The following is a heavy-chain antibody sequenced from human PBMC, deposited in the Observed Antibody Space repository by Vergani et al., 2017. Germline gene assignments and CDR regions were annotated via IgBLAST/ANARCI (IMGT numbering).Heavy chain of an antibody. J-gene: IGHJ6*02. CDR1: GYTFTGYY. V-gene: IGHV1-2*02. CDR2: INPNSGGT. Sequence: QVQLVQSGAEVKKPGASVKVSCKASGYTFTGYYMHWVRQAPGQGLEWMGWINPNSGGTNYAQKFQGRVTMTRDTSISTVYMELSRLRSDDKAVYYCARGGFDCSSTICYLDYYYYGMDVWGQGTTVTVSS. CDR3: ARGGFDCSSTICYLDYYYYGMDV. D-gene: IGHD2-2*01.